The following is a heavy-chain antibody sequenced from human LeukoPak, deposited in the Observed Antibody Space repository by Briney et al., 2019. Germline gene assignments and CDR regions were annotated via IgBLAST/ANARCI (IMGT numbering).Heavy chain of an antibody. D-gene: IGHD3-22*01. Sequence: PSETLSLTCTVSGGSIISNYWSWIRQSAGTGLEWIGRIYGSGITDYNPSLKSRVTMSLDTSRKQFSLRLTSVTAADTAVYYCARLKFYDRCGYSPVYYMDVWGKGTTVSVFS. J-gene: IGHJ6*03. CDR1: GGSIISNY. CDR3: ARLKFYDRCGYSPVYYMDV. V-gene: IGHV4-4*07. CDR2: IYGSGIT.